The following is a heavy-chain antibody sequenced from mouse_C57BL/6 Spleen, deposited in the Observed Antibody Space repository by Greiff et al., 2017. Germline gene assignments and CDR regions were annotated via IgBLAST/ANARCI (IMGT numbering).Heavy chain of an antibody. CDR2: IHPNSGST. V-gene: IGHV1-64*01. J-gene: IGHJ2*01. CDR1: GYTFTSYW. D-gene: IGHD1-1*01. Sequence: QVQLQQPGAELVKPGASVKLSCKASGYTFTSYWMHWVKQRPGQGLEWIGMIHPNSGSTNYNEKFKSKATLTVDKSYSTAYMQLSSLTSEDSAVYYCARERYYYGSRNCDYWGQGTTLTVSS. CDR3: ARERYYYGSRNCDY.